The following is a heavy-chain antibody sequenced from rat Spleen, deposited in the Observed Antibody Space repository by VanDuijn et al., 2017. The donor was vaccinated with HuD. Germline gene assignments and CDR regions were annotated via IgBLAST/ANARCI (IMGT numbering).Heavy chain of an antibody. V-gene: IGHV3-3*01. J-gene: IGHJ3*01. CDR2: INSAGTT. CDR3: ARSDGVHYYLPFAD. CDR1: GYSITSTFR. D-gene: IGHD1-12*02. Sequence: EVQLQESGPGLVKPSQSLSPTCSVTGYSITSTFRWNWIRKFPGNKLEWMGYINSAGTTNYNPSLRSRISITSDTSKNQFFLQVNSVTTEDTATYYCARSDGVHYYLPFADWGQGALVTVSS.